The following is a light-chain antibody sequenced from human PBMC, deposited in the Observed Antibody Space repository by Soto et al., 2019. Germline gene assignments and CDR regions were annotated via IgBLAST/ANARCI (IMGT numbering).Light chain of an antibody. CDR2: DVT. J-gene: IGLJ1*01. CDR1: NSDVGGYDY. Sequence: QSALTQPPSVSGSPGQSVTISCTGTNSDVGGYDYVSWYQQQPLKAPRLVIYDVTERPSGVPVRFSGSKSGNTASLTISGLQPGDEGDYYCCSYAGGYIYVFGSGTRSPS. V-gene: IGLV2-11*01. CDR3: CSYAGGYIYV.